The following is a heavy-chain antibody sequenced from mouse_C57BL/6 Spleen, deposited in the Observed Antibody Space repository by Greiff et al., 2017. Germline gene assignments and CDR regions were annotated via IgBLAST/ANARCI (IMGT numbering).Heavy chain of an antibody. CDR2: IRNKANGYTT. Sequence: EVKLVESGGGLVQPGGSLSLSCAASGFTFTDYYMSWVRQPPGKALEWLGFIRNKANGYTTEYSASVKGRFTISRDNSQSILYLQMNALRAEDSATYYCARSQLGQGYYYAMDYWGQGTSVTVSS. J-gene: IGHJ4*01. CDR1: GFTFTDYY. D-gene: IGHD4-1*02. CDR3: ARSQLGQGYYYAMDY. V-gene: IGHV7-3*01.